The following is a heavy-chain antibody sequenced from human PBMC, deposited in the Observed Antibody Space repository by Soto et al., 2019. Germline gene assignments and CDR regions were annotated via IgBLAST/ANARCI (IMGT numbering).Heavy chain of an antibody. CDR1: GGSISSYY. Sequence: SETLSLTCTVSGGSISSYYWSWIRQPPGKGLEWIGYIYYSGSTNYNPSLKSRVTISVDTSKNQFSLKLSSVTAADTAVYHCARDRLIDGYNYHDYWGQGSLVTVSS. CDR3: ARDRLIDGYNYHDY. J-gene: IGHJ4*02. V-gene: IGHV4-59*01. CDR2: IYYSGST. D-gene: IGHD5-12*01.